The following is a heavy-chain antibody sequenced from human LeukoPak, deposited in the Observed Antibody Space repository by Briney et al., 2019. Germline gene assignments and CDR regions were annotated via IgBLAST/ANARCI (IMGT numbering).Heavy chain of an antibody. CDR3: ARDLSDVVVTATPFDY. CDR1: GYTFTGYY. D-gene: IGHD2-21*02. J-gene: IGHJ4*02. CDR2: INPNSGGT. Sequence: ASVKVSCKASGYTFTGYYMHWVRQAPGQGLEWMGWINPNSGGTNYAQKFQGRVTMTRDTSISTAYMELSRLRSDDTAVYYCARDLSDVVVTATPFDYWGQGTLVTVSS. V-gene: IGHV1-2*02.